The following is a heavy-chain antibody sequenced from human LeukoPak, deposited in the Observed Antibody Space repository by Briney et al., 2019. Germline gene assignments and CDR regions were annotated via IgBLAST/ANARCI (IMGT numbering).Heavy chain of an antibody. D-gene: IGHD3-22*01. V-gene: IGHV4-39*02. J-gene: IGHJ5*02. CDR3: ARGITMIEVVEYNWFDP. Sequence: PSETLSLNCTVSGGSISSSSYYWGWLRQPPGKGLEWIASNYYSGSTYYNPSLKSGVTISVDTSKSHFSLKLSSVTAADTAVYYCARGITMIEVVEYNWFDPWGQGTLVTVSS. CDR2: NYYSGST. CDR1: GGSISSSSYY.